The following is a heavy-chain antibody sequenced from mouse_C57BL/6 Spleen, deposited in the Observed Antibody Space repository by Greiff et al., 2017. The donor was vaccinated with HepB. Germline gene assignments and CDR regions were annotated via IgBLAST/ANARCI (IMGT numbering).Heavy chain of an antibody. D-gene: IGHD2-3*01. J-gene: IGHJ2*01. Sequence: VQLQQSGAELVRPGASVTLSCKASGYTFTDYEMHWVKQTPVHGLEWIGAIDPETGGTAYNQKFKGKAILTADKSSSTAYMELRSLTSEDSAVYYCTRSDGTFDYWGQGTTLTVSS. V-gene: IGHV1-15*01. CDR1: GYTFTDYE. CDR2: IDPETGGT. CDR3: TRSDGTFDY.